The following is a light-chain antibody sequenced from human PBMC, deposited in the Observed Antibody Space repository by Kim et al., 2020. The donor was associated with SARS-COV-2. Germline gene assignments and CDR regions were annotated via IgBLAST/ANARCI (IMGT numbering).Light chain of an antibody. Sequence: GQSVTISCTGPTSDVGSYNHVSWYQQPPGTAPKLMIFEVSNRPSGVPDRFSGSKSGNTASLTISGLQAEDEADYYCSSYTSYSTYVFGTGTKVTVL. J-gene: IGLJ1*01. V-gene: IGLV2-18*02. CDR2: EVS. CDR1: TSDVGSYNH. CDR3: SSYTSYSTYV.